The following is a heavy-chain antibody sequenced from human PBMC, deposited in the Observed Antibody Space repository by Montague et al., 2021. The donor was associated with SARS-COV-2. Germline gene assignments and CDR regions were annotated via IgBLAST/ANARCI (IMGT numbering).Heavy chain of an antibody. CDR3: AKGGTSYFYGMDV. Sequence: SLRLSCAASGFTVSRNYMGWVRQAPEKGLEWVSVIFGGGSTNYADSVKGRFTISRDISQNTLYLQMNSLRAEDMAVYYCAKGGTSYFYGMDVWGQGTTVAVSS. CDR1: GFTVSRNY. D-gene: IGHD1-26*01. V-gene: IGHV3-66*01. J-gene: IGHJ6*02. CDR2: IFGGGST.